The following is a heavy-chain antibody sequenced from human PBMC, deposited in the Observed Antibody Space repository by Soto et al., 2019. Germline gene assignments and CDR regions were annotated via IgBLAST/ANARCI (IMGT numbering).Heavy chain of an antibody. Sequence: QVQLQESGPGLVKSSQTLSLTCAVSGGSISSGDYYWSWIRQRPGKGLEWIGYIFYTGSTYYSPYLKSRVTISLDTSENQFSLKLNSVTAADTAVYYCARVKELLQTYYFDSSGYAYAFDIWGQGTMVTVSS. V-gene: IGHV4-31*11. CDR3: ARVKELLQTYYFDSSGYAYAFDI. CDR1: GGSISSGDYY. J-gene: IGHJ3*02. D-gene: IGHD3-22*01. CDR2: IFYTGST.